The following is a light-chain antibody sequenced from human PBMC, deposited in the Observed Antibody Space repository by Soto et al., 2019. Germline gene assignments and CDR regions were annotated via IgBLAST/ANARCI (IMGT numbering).Light chain of an antibody. CDR3: QHSAFQPEA. V-gene: IGKV1-5*03. J-gene: IGKJ1*01. CDR2: KSS. CDR1: QTISSW. Sequence: IQVSMSVAALSLTVEDRVTITCRASQTISSWVAWYQQKPGRAPKLLIYKSSTLKSGVPSRFSGSGSGTEFTLTISSLQPDDFAPYYCQHSAFQPEASGQR.